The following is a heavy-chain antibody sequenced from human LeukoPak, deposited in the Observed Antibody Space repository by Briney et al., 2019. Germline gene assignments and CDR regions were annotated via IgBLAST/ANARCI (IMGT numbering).Heavy chain of an antibody. CDR3: ARDLYGGNSPYYYYYGMDV. D-gene: IGHD4-23*01. CDR1: GYTFTGYY. V-gene: IGHV1-2*02. Sequence: SVKVSCKASGYTFTGYYMNWVRQAPGHRLGWMGWINLNSGGTNYAQKFQGRVTMTRDTSISTAYMELSRLRSDDTAVYYCARDLYGGNSPYYYYYGMDVWGQGTTVTVSS. CDR2: INLNSGGT. J-gene: IGHJ6*02.